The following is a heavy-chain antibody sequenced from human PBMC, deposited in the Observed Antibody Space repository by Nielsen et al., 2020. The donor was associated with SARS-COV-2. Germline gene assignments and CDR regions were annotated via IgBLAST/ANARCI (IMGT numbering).Heavy chain of an antibody. CDR1: GGSISSSSYY. V-gene: IGHV4-61*05. Sequence: SETLSLTCTVSGGSISSSSYYWGWIRQPPGKGLEWIGYIYYSGSTNYNPSLKSRVTISVGTSKNQFSLKLSSVTAADTAVYYCARGDVGGWGGYFDYWGQGTLVTVSS. J-gene: IGHJ4*02. CDR3: ARGDVGGWGGYFDY. CDR2: IYYSGST. D-gene: IGHD6-19*01.